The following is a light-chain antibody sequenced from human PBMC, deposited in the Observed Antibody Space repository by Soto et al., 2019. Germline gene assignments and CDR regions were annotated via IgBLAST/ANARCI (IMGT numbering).Light chain of an antibody. CDR2: DVS. CDR1: SSDVGGYNY. Sequence: QSALTQPASVSGSPGQSITISCTGTSSDVGGYNYVSWYQQHPAKAPKLMISDVSNRPSGVSIRFSGSKSGNTASLTISGLQAEDEADYYCNSYSSSTTLYLFGTGTKLTVL. V-gene: IGLV2-14*01. CDR3: NSYSSSTTLYL. J-gene: IGLJ1*01.